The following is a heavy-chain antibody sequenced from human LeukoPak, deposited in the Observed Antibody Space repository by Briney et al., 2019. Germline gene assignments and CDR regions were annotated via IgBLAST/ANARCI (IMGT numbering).Heavy chain of an antibody. J-gene: IGHJ3*02. CDR3: AKEGALGYCSSTSCEDAFDI. V-gene: IGHV3-23*01. D-gene: IGHD2-2*01. Sequence: GGSLRLSCAASGFTFSSYAMSWVRQAPGKGLEWVSAISGSGGSTYYAVSVKGRFTISRDNSKNTLYLQMNSLRAEDTAVYYCAKEGALGYCSSTSCEDAFDIWGQGTMVTVSS. CDR1: GFTFSSYA. CDR2: ISGSGGST.